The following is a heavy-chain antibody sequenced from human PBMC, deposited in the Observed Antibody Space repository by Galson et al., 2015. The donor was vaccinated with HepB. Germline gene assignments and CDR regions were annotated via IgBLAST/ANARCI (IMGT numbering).Heavy chain of an antibody. Sequence: SVKVSCKASGYTFTSYGISWVRQAPGQGLEWMGWISAYNGNTNYAQRLQGRVTMTTDTSTSTAYMELRSLRSDDTAVYYCARVRMQVTTVTTIDYWGQGTLVTVSS. CDR1: GYTFTSYG. J-gene: IGHJ4*02. CDR2: ISAYNGNT. CDR3: ARVRMQVTTVTTIDY. D-gene: IGHD4-17*01. V-gene: IGHV1-18*04.